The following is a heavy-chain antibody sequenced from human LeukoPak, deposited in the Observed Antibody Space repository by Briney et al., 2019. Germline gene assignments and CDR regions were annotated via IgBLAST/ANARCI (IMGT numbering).Heavy chain of an antibody. V-gene: IGHV4-59*08. D-gene: IGHD5-18*01. CDR1: GVSISSYF. CDR2: IYCPGRT. CDR3: ARHADTALVNRHFDY. Sequence: SETLSLTCTVSGVSISSYFWGWVRQPPGKGLEWIGNIYCPGRTTHTPSLKSRPTISADTSKTQFSLRPHSLTAADTAVYDCARHADTALVNRHFDYWGAGNLVTVSS. J-gene: IGHJ4*02.